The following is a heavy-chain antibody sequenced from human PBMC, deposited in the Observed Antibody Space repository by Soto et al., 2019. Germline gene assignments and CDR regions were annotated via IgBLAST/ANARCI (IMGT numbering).Heavy chain of an antibody. CDR2: IIPIAAIA. V-gene: IGHV1-69*02. D-gene: IGHD3-10*01. CDR3: ARGSTIVRGAPSWFDP. CDR1: GGTFSRYT. J-gene: IGHJ5*02. Sequence: QVQLVQSGAEVKKPGSSVKVSCKASGGTFSRYTINWVRQAPGHGLEWMGRIIPIAAIANYTQKFQGRVTITVDKSSTTAYMELSSLRSDDTAVYYCARGSTIVRGAPSWFDPWGQATLVTVSS.